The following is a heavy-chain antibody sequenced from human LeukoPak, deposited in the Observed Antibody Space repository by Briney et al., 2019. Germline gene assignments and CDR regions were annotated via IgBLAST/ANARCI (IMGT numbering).Heavy chain of an antibody. J-gene: IGHJ3*02. D-gene: IGHD3-10*01. Sequence: SETLSLTCTVSGGSISSGGYYWSWIRQPPGKGLEWIGYIYHSGSTYYNPSLKSRVTISVDTSKNQFSLKLSSVTAADTAVYYCASPMFGSGSYLYAFDIWGQGTMVTVSS. CDR1: GGSISSGGYY. V-gene: IGHV4-30-2*01. CDR2: IYHSGST. CDR3: ASPMFGSGSYLYAFDI.